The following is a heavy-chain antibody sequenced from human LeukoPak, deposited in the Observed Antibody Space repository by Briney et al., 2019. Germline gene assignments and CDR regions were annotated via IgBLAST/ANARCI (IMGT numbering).Heavy chain of an antibody. J-gene: IGHJ4*02. CDR2: IYPGDSDT. CDR1: GYSFTSYW. V-gene: IGHV5-51*01. CDR3: ASRGFCGGDCYSANSYFDY. D-gene: IGHD2-21*02. Sequence: GESLKISCKGSGYSFTSYWIGWVRQMPGKGLEWMGIIYPGDSDTRYSPSFQGQVTISADKSISTAYLQWSSLKASDTAMYYCASRGFCGGDCYSANSYFDYWGQGTLVTVSS.